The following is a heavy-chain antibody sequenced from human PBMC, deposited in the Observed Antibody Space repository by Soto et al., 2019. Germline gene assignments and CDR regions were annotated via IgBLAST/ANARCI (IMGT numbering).Heavy chain of an antibody. CDR2: ITASGDIQ. V-gene: IGHV3-23*01. CDR3: ANGASREGYT. D-gene: IGHD2-2*02. Sequence: EVQLLESGGDLVQPGGSLRLSCAASGFTFSTYVMTWVRQAPGKGLEYVSSITASGDIQAYSDSVRGRFTISRDNSRDTLFLQMSSLRVEDTAVYHCANGASREGYTWGQVTLVTVAS. CDR1: GFTFSTYV. J-gene: IGHJ5*02.